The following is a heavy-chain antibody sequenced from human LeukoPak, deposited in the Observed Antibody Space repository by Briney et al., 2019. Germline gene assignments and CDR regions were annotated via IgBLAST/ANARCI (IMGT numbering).Heavy chain of an antibody. D-gene: IGHD2-2*02. CDR2: IYYSGST. V-gene: IGHV4-59*01. J-gene: IGHJ5*02. CDR3: AREIVVPAAIPESWFDP. Sequence: LETLSLTCTVSGGSISIYYWSWIRPPPRKGLEWIGYIYYSGSTNYNPSLKSRVTISVDTSKNQFSLKLSSVTAADTAVYYCAREIVVPAAIPESWFDPWGQGTLVTVSS. CDR1: GGSISIYY.